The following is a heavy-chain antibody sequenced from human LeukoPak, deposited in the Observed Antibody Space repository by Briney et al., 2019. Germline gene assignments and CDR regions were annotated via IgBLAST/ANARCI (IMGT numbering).Heavy chain of an antibody. V-gene: IGHV3-43*02. CDR1: GFTFDDYA. CDR2: ISGDGGST. D-gene: IGHD5-18*01. J-gene: IGHJ6*02. Sequence: GGSLRLSCAASGFTFDDYAMHWVRQAPGRGLEWVSLISGDGGSTYYAHSVKGRFTISRDNSKNSLYLQMNSLRTEDTALYYCAKDQKTAMVMRQGGMDVWGQGTTVTVSS. CDR3: AKDQKTAMVMRQGGMDV.